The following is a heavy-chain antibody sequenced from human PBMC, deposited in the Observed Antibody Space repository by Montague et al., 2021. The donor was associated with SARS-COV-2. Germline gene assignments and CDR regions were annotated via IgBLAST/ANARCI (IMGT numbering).Heavy chain of an antibody. J-gene: IGHJ4*02. Sequence: SETLSLTCTVSGGSISSYYWSWIRQPPGKGLEWIGYIYYSGSTNYNPSLKSRVTISVDTSKSQFSLELSSVTAADTAVYYCARDLGDYWGQGTLVTVSS. CDR2: IYYSGST. V-gene: IGHV4-59*13. CDR1: GGSISSYY. CDR3: ARDLGDY.